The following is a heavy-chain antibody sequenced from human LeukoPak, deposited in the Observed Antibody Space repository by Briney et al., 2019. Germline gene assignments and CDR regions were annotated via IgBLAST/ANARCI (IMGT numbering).Heavy chain of an antibody. V-gene: IGHV3-7*01. CDR2: INQEGSDK. Sequence: GGSLRLSWAASGFSFSSYWMTWVRHAPGKGLEWVANINQEGSDKPEVDPVKGRFTISRDNAETSLYLQMNSLRAEDTAVYYCARDPPFGIDAFDIWGKGKMVPVSS. CDR1: GFSFSSYW. CDR3: ARDPPFGIDAFDI. D-gene: IGHD3-10*01. J-gene: IGHJ3*02.